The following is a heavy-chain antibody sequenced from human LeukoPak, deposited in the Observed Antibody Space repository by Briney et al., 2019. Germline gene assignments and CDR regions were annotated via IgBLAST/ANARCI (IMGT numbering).Heavy chain of an antibody. D-gene: IGHD1-26*01. CDR3: ESGSYQIGTDY. V-gene: IGHV4-39*01. CDR2: IYYSGST. CDR1: GGSISSSSYY. Sequence: SETLSLTCTVSGGSISSSSYYWGWLRQPPGKGLEWIGSIYYSGSTYYNPSLKSRVTISVDTSKNQFSLKLSSVTAADTAVYYCESGSYQIGTDYWGQGTLVTVSS. J-gene: IGHJ4*02.